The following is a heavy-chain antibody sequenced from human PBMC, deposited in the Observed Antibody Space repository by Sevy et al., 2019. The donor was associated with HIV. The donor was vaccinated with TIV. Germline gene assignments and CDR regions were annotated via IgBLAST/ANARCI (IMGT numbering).Heavy chain of an antibody. CDR3: ARVKWLVRDGMDV. D-gene: IGHD6-19*01. J-gene: IGHJ6*02. V-gene: IGHV3-30-3*01. Sequence: GGSVRLSCAASGFTFSSYAMHWVRQAPGKGLEWVAVISYDGSNKYYADSVKGRFTISRDNSKNTLYLQMNSLRAEDTAVYYCARVKWLVRDGMDVWGQGTTVTVS. CDR1: GFTFSSYA. CDR2: ISYDGSNK.